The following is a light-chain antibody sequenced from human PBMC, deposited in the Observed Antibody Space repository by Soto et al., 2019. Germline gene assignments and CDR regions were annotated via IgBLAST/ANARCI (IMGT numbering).Light chain of an antibody. Sequence: ILVTQSPSSLSASVGDRVTITCRASQGIDSSFAWYQQKPGKAPKLLIYAASSLQSGVPSRFSGSGSGTDFTLTISSLQPEDFATYYCQQSYSTSITFGEGTRLEIK. CDR1: QGIDSS. V-gene: IGKV1-39*01. J-gene: IGKJ5*01. CDR3: QQSYSTSIT. CDR2: AAS.